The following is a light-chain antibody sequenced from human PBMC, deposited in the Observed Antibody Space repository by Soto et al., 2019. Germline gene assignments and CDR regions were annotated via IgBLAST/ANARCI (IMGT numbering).Light chain of an antibody. CDR2: EVT. V-gene: IGLV2-14*01. CDR3: SSYTTSSTRV. CDR1: ISDLGIYNY. J-gene: IGLJ1*01. Sequence: QSLLRQLASVSGSPGQSIAISCSGSISDLGIYNYVSWYQQHPGKVPKLIIFEVTNRPSGVSNRFSGYKSGNTASLTISGLQAEDEADYYCSSYTTSSTRVFGTGTKVTV.